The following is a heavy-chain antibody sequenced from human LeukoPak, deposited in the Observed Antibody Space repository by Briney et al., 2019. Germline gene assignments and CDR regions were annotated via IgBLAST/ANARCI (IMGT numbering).Heavy chain of an antibody. D-gene: IGHD3-22*01. CDR3: AGYYYDSSRGFDL. V-gene: IGHV3-20*04. CDR1: GIIVSNNY. Sequence: GGSLRLSCVGSGIIVSNNYMSWVRQAPGKGLEWVCDINWNGAWTGYADSVKGRFTISRDNVKNSLYLQMNSLRAEDTALYYCAGYYYDSSRGFDLWGQGTLVTVSA. J-gene: IGHJ5*02. CDR2: INWNGAWT.